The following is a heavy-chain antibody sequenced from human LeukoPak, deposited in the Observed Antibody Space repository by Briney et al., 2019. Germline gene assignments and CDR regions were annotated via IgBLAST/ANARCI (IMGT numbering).Heavy chain of an antibody. Sequence: ASVKVSCKASGYTFTGYYLHWVRQAPGQGFEWMGWINPNNGGTSYAQKFQGRVTVTRDTSISTAYMELSRLRYDDTAVYYCARLLIGYETRDDSWGQGTLVTVSS. CDR3: ARLLIGYETRDDS. CDR1: GYTFTGYY. J-gene: IGHJ5*01. D-gene: IGHD2-2*01. CDR2: INPNNGGT. V-gene: IGHV1-2*02.